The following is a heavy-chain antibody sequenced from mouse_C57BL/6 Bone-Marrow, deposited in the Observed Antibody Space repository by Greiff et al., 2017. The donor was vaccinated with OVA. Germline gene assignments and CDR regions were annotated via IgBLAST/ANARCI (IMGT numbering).Heavy chain of an antibody. J-gene: IGHJ2*01. CDR3: TITTVDY. V-gene: IGHV14-4*01. CDR2: IDPENGDT. D-gene: IGHD1-1*01. Sequence: EVQLQQPGAELVKPGASVKLSCTASGFNIKDDYMHWVKQRPEQGLEWIGWIDPENGDTEYASKFQGKATITADTSSNTAYLQLSSLTSEDTAVYYCTITTVDYWGQGTTLTVSS. CDR1: GFNIKDDY.